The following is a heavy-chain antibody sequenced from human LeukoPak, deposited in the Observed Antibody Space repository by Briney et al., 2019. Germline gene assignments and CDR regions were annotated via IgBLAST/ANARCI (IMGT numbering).Heavy chain of an antibody. J-gene: IGHJ6*03. CDR1: GGSISSSSHL. V-gene: IGHV4-39*02. CDR3: ARDRYYYYYMDV. Sequence: SETLSLTCTVSGGSISSSSHLWGWIRQPPGKGLEWIGNISYSGSTYYNPSLNSRVTMSVDTSRNQFSLKLRSVTAADTAVYYCARDRYYYYYMDVWGKGTTVTISS. CDR2: ISYSGST.